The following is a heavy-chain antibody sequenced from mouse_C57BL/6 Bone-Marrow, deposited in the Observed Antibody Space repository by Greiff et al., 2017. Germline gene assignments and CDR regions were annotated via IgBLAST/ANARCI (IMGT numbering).Heavy chain of an antibody. CDR2: ISYDGSN. CDR3: ARGKITTVVGEYAMDY. V-gene: IGHV3-6*01. CDR1: GYSITSGYY. J-gene: IGHJ4*01. Sequence: EVHLVESGPGLVKPSQSLSLTCSVTGYSITSGYYWNWIRQFPGNKLEWMGYISYDGSNNYNPSLKNRISITRDTSKNQFFLKLNSVTTEDTATYYCARGKITTVVGEYAMDYWGQGTSVTVSS. D-gene: IGHD1-1*01.